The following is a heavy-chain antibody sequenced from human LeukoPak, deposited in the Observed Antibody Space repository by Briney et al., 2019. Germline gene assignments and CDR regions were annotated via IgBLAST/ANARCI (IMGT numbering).Heavy chain of an antibody. CDR2: IRYDGSKK. D-gene: IGHD6-6*01. CDR1: GFTFSSYG. V-gene: IGHV3-30*02. Sequence: GGSLRLSCAASGFTFSSYGMHWVRQAPGKGLEWVALIRYDGSKKYYADSVKGRFTISRDNSKNTLYLQMNSLRGEDTAVYYCAKEDIAALDYWGQGTLVTVSS. CDR3: AKEDIAALDY. J-gene: IGHJ4*02.